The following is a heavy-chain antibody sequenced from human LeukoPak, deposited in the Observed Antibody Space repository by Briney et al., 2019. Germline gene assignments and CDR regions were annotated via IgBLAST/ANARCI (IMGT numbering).Heavy chain of an antibody. V-gene: IGHV3-20*01. CDR3: ARVGGWGSYYDY. CDR2: INWNGGST. D-gene: IGHD3-16*01. CDR1: GFTFDDYG. Sequence: AGGSLRLSCAASGFTFDDYGMSWFRQAPGKWLEWVSGINWNGGSTGYADSVKGRFTISRDNAKNSLYLQMNSLRAEDTALYHCARVGGWGSYYDYWGQGTLVTVSS. J-gene: IGHJ4*02.